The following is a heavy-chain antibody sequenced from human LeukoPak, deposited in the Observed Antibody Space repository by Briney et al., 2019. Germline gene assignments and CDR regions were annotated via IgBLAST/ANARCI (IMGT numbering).Heavy chain of an antibody. CDR3: SRDPSAVAGNFDY. Sequence: AGGPLRLSCAASGFTFSNYWMHWIRQAPGKGLVWVSRIDSDGSITNYADSVKGRFTISRDNAKNTLFLQMNSLRAEDTAVYYCSRDPSAVAGNFDYWGQGTLVTVSS. V-gene: IGHV3-74*01. CDR2: IDSDGSIT. D-gene: IGHD6-19*01. J-gene: IGHJ4*02. CDR1: GFTFSNYW.